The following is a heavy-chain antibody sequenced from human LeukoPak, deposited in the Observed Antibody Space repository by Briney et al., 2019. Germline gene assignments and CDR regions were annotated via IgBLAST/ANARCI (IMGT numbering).Heavy chain of an antibody. CDR3: ATGPFIVATIGY. CDR1: GYTLTELS. V-gene: IGHV1-24*01. J-gene: IGHJ4*02. CDR2: FDPEDGET. D-gene: IGHD5-12*01. Sequence: ASVKVSCKVSGYTLTELSMHWVRQAPGKGLEWMGGFDPEDGETIYAQKFQGRVTMTEDTSTDTAYMELSSLRSEDTAVYYCATGPFIVATIGYWGQGTPVTVSS.